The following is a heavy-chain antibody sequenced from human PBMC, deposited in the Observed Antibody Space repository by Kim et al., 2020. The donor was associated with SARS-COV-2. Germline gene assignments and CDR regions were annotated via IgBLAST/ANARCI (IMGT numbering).Heavy chain of an antibody. Sequence: SETLSLTCTVSGGSISSYYWSWIRQPPGKGLEWIGYIYYSGSTNYNPSLKSRVTISVDTSKNQFSLKLSSVTAADTAVYYCARAYGDGPYYYYGMDVWGQGPTVAVSS. CDR3: ARAYGDGPYYYYGMDV. CDR2: IYYSGST. D-gene: IGHD4-17*01. CDR1: GGSISSYY. V-gene: IGHV4-59*01. J-gene: IGHJ6*01.